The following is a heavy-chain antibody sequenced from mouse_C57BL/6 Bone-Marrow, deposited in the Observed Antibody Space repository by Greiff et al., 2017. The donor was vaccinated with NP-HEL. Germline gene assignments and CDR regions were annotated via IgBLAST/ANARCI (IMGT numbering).Heavy chain of an antibody. CDR2: IYPGDGDT. Sequence: QVQLKQSGPELVKPGASVKISCKASGYAFSSSWMNWVKQRPGKGLEWIGRIYPGDGDTNYNGKFKGKATLTADKSSSTAYMQLSSLTSEDSAVYFCARCGITTVVADYAMDYWGQGTSVTVSS. J-gene: IGHJ4*01. D-gene: IGHD1-1*01. CDR3: ARCGITTVVADYAMDY. V-gene: IGHV1-82*01. CDR1: GYAFSSSW.